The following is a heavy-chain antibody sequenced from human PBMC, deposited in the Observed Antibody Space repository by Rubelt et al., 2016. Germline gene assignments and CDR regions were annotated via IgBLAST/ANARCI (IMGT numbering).Heavy chain of an antibody. V-gene: IGHV1-24*01. D-gene: IGHD6-19*01. CDR3: ATWAVADRLIIDS. J-gene: IGHJ4*02. CDR2: FDPEGGES. Sequence: QVQLVQSGAEVKKPGASVKVSCKVSGYTLTELSMHWVRQAPGTGLEWMGGFDPEGGESISAQKFQGRVTMTEDTATDTAYMELSSLRSEDTAVYYCATWAVADRLIIDSWGQGTLVTVSS. CDR1: GYTLTELS.